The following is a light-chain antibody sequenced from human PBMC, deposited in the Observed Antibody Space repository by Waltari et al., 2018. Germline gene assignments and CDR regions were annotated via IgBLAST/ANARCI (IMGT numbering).Light chain of an antibody. J-gene: IGKJ2*01. CDR3: QHYDNLPLT. V-gene: IGKV1-33*01. Sequence: DIQMTQSPSSLSASVGDRVTITCQASQDISKYLNWYQQKPGKAPKLLIYAASYLETGVPSRFSGSGSGTDFTLTISSLQPEDIATYYCQHYDNLPLTFGQGTKVEIK. CDR2: AAS. CDR1: QDISKY.